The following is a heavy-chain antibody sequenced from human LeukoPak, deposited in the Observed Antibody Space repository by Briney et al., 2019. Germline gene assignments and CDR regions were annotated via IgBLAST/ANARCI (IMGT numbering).Heavy chain of an antibody. CDR1: GFTFSSYA. J-gene: IGHJ4*02. CDR2: ISGSGVST. CDR3: ARDAGIAARPGSSFDY. D-gene: IGHD6-6*01. Sequence: PGGSLRLSCAASGFTFSSYAMNWVRQAPGKGLEWVSTISGSGVSTYYADSVKGRFTISRDNSKNTLYLQMNSLRAEDTAVYYCARDAGIAARPGSSFDYWGQGTLVTVSS. V-gene: IGHV3-23*01.